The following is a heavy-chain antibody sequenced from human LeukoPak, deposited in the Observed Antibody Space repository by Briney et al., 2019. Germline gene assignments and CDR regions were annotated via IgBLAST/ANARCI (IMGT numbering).Heavy chain of an antibody. CDR1: GFTFSSYW. D-gene: IGHD2-2*01. J-gene: IGHJ4*02. V-gene: IGHV3-74*01. CDR3: ARAEMQVGSCTSTNCLFDH. CDR2: IKTGGSDT. Sequence: PGGSLRLSCAASGFTFSSYWMHWVRQVPGKGLLWVSRIKTGGSDTTYADSVKGRFTISRDNARNTLFLQMNSLTVEDTAVYYCARAEMQVGSCTSTNCLFDHWGQGTLVTVSS.